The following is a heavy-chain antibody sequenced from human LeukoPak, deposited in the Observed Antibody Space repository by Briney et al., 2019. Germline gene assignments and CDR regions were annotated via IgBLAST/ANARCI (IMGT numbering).Heavy chain of an antibody. J-gene: IGHJ4*02. V-gene: IGHV1-18*01. CDR2: ISAYNGDT. D-gene: IGHD4-23*01. Sequence: ASVKVSCKASGYTFTSYGFSWVRQAPGQGLEWMGGISAYNGDTKYALNLQGRVTMTTDTSTSTAYMELRSLRSDDTAVYYCARQLRWDQYYFDYWGQGTLVTVSS. CDR1: GYTFTSYG. CDR3: ARQLRWDQYYFDY.